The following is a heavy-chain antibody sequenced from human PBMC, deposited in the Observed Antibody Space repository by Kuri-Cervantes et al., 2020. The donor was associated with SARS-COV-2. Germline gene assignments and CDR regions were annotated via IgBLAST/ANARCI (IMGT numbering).Heavy chain of an antibody. CDR1: GFTFSSYG. CDR2: IRYNGSTK. D-gene: IGHD6-6*01. J-gene: IGHJ4*02. V-gene: IGHV3-30*02. CDR3: AKLPASSNIIDY. Sequence: GESLKISCAASGFTFSSYGMHWVRQAPGKGLEWVAFIRYNGSTKYYEDSVKGRFTISRDNSKNTLYLQMNSLTSEDTAVYYCAKLPASSNIIDYWGQGTLVTVSS.